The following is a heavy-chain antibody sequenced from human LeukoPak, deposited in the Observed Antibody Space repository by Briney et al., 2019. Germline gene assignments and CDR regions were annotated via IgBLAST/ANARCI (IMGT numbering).Heavy chain of an antibody. D-gene: IGHD2-2*01. Sequence: PSETLSLTCTVSGASTSSSSFWGWIRRPPGRGLEWIGHIFYSGSTYHNPSLKSRVTLSVDTSDNQSSLKLSSVTATDTAIYYCARRGITYSTSYFDSWGQGVLVTVSP. V-gene: IGHV4-39*01. J-gene: IGHJ4*02. CDR3: ARRGITYSTSYFDS. CDR1: GASTSSSSF. CDR2: IFYSGST.